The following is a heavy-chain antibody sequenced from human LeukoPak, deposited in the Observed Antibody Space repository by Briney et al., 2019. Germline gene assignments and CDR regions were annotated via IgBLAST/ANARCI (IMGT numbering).Heavy chain of an antibody. D-gene: IGHD6-6*01. CDR2: IYSDGST. J-gene: IGHJ4*02. Sequence: GGSLRLSCAASRFTVSSNYMSWVRQAPGKGLEWVSIIYSDGSTYYADSVKGRFTISRDNSKNTLYLQMSSLRAEDTAVYYCARVQQEYSSYPGYFDYWGQGTLVTVSS. V-gene: IGHV3-53*01. CDR3: ARVQQEYSSYPGYFDY. CDR1: RFTVSSNY.